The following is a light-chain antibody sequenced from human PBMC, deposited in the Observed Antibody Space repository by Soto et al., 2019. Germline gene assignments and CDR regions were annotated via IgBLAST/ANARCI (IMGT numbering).Light chain of an antibody. CDR2: GAS. V-gene: IGKV3-20*01. CDR3: QQYGSSPPYT. CDR1: QSVSSSY. Sequence: EIVLTQSPGTLSLSPGERATLSCRASQSVSSSYLAWYQQKPGQAPRLLIYGASSRATGIPDRFSGSGSGTDFPLPIIRLEPEDFAVYYCQQYGSSPPYTFGQGTKLEIK. J-gene: IGKJ2*01.